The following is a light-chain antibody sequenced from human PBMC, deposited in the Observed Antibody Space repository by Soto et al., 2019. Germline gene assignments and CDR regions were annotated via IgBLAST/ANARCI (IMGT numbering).Light chain of an antibody. CDR1: SGDVGGYDY. V-gene: IGLV2-14*01. J-gene: IGLJ1*01. CDR3: SSHTSGSTRV. CDR2: EVT. Sequence: QSVLTQPASVSGSPGQSIAISCTGTSGDVGGYDYVSWYQQHPDKAPKLMIYEVTKRPSWVSNRFSGSKSGNTASLTISGLQPEDEADYYCSSHTSGSTRVFGSGTKLTDL.